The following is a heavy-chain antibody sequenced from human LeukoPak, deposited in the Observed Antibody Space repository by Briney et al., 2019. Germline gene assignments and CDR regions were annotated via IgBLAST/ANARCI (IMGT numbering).Heavy chain of an antibody. Sequence: EGSLRLSCAASGFTFSSYSMNWVRQAPGKGLEWVSYISSSSSTIYYADSVKGRFTISRDNAKNSLYLQMNSLRAEDTAVYYCARDSELLWFGEFARRFDPWGQGTLVTVSS. CDR3: ARDSELLWFGEFARRFDP. V-gene: IGHV3-48*04. D-gene: IGHD3-10*01. CDR2: ISSSSSTI. J-gene: IGHJ5*02. CDR1: GFTFSSYS.